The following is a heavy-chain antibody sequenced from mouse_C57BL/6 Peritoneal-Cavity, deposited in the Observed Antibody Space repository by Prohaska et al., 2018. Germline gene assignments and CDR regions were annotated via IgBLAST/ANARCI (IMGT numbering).Heavy chain of an antibody. CDR2: ILPGSGST. D-gene: IGHD1-1*01. J-gene: IGHJ2*01. CDR3: ARGTTVPDFDY. V-gene: IGHV1-9*01. Sequence: KLSCKATGYTFTGYWIEWVKQRPGHGLEWIGEILPGSGSTNYNEKFKGKATITADTSSNTAYMQRSSLTTEDSAIYYCARGTTVPDFDYWGQGTTLTVSS. CDR1: GYTFTGYW.